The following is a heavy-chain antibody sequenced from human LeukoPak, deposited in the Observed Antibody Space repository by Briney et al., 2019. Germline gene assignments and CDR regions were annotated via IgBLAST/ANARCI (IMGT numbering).Heavy chain of an antibody. CDR3: ARGFCTSTSCYGSY. D-gene: IGHD2-2*01. Sequence: GGSLRLSCAASGFTFRSYTMNWVRQAPGKGLEWVSSISSSSSSIYYADSVKGRFTISRDNAKKSLYLQMNSLRAEDTAMYYCARGFCTSTSCYGSYWGQGTLVTVSS. J-gene: IGHJ4*02. V-gene: IGHV3-21*01. CDR2: ISSSSSSI. CDR1: GFTFRSYT.